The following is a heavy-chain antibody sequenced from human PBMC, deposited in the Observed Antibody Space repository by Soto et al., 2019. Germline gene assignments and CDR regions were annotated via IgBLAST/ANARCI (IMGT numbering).Heavy chain of an antibody. J-gene: IGHJ6*02. CDR1: GGSFSGYY. CDR2: INHSGST. D-gene: IGHD3-3*01. V-gene: IGHV4-34*01. CDR3: ARVIFGVVMARKNFGMDV. Sequence: ETLSLTCAVYGGSFSGYYWSWIRQPPGKGLEWIGEINHSGSTNYNPSLKSRVTISVDTSKNQFSLKLSSVTAADTAVYYCARVIFGVVMARKNFGMDVWGQGTTVTVSS.